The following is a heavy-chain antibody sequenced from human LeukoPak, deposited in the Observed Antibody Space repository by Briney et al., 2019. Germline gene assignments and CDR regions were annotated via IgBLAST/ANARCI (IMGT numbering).Heavy chain of an antibody. CDR2: IYPGDSDT. D-gene: IGHD3-22*01. J-gene: IGHJ5*02. V-gene: IGHV5-51*01. Sequence: GESLKISCKGSGYRFTSYWIGWVRQMPGKGLEWMGIIYPGDSDTRYSPSFQGQVTISANKSISTAYLQWSSLKASDTAMYYCAREHHYDSSGYFAPGAWFDPWGQGTLVTVSS. CDR3: AREHHYDSSGYFAPGAWFDP. CDR1: GYRFTSYW.